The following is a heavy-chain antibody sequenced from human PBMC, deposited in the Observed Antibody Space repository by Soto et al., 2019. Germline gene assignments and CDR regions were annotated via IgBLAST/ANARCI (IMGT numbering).Heavy chain of an antibody. V-gene: IGHV4-30-4*01. CDR3: ARNWDYDILTRSSHWFDP. J-gene: IGHJ5*02. CDR2: IYYSGST. Sequence: QVQLQESGPGLVKPSQTLSLTCTVSGVSVSSGDYYWSWIRQSPGKGLEWIGYIYYSGSTFYNPSLGSRVTISIDTSKNQFSLKLSSVTAADTALYYCARNWDYDILTRSSHWFDPWGQGTLVPVSS. D-gene: IGHD3-9*01. CDR1: GVSVSSGDYY.